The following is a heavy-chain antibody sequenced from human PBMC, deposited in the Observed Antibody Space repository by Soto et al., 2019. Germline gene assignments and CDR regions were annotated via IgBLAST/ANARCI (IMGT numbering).Heavy chain of an antibody. J-gene: IGHJ4*02. D-gene: IGHD2-21*02. Sequence: GGSLTLSCTASGFSIGDYAMSWFRQAPGKGLEWVGFIRSKTYGRTTEYASSVKGRFTISRAHSKSIPYLQMNSLKTEDTDVYYCTRDPLTYWGQGTLVTVS. V-gene: IGHV3-49*03. CDR2: IRSKTYGRTT. CDR1: GFSIGDYA. CDR3: TRDPLTY.